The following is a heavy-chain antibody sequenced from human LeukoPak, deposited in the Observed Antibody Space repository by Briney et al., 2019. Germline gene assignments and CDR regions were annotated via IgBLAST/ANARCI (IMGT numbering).Heavy chain of an antibody. J-gene: IGHJ6*03. CDR3: ARDFRDYYYYYMDV. Sequence: GGSLRLSCAASGFTFSHAWMSWVRQAPGKGLEWVSYISSSSSTIYYADSVKGRFTISRDNAKNSLYLQMNSLRAEDTAVYYCARDFRDYYYYYMDVWGKGTTVTVSS. V-gene: IGHV3-48*01. CDR2: ISSSSSTI. CDR1: GFTFSHAW.